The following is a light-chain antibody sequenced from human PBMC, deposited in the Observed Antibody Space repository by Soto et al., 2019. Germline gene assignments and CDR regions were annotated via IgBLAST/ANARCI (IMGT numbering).Light chain of an antibody. J-gene: IGLJ1*01. CDR3: SSYAGSYSYV. V-gene: IGLV2-11*01. CDR1: TNDVGNYNY. CDR2: DVA. Sequence: QSALTQPRSVSGSRGQSVTISCTGTTNDVGNYNYVSWYQRHPSKAPKLMIYDVAKRPSGVPDRFSGSKSGNTASLTISGLQSDDEADYYCSSYAGSYSYVFGSGTKVTVL.